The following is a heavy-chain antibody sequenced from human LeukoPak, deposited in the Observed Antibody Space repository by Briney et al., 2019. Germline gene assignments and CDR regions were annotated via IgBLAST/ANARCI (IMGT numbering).Heavy chain of an antibody. CDR1: GGSFSGYY. V-gene: IGHV3-7*01. CDR3: ARDRYYYDSSGYRFPFDY. D-gene: IGHD3-22*01. Sequence: ETLSLTCAVYGGSFSGYYWSWVRQAPGKGLEWVANIKQDGSEKYYVDSVKGRFTISRDNAKNSLYLQMNSLRAEDTAVYYCARDRYYYDSSGYRFPFDYWGQGTLVTVSS. CDR2: IKQDGSEK. J-gene: IGHJ4*02.